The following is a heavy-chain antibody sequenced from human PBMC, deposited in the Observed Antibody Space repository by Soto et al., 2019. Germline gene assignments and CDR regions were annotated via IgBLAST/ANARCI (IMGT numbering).Heavy chain of an antibody. Sequence: HPGGSLRLSCAASGFIFSSYGMHWVRQAPGKGLEWVAVIWYDGSNKYYADSVKGRFTISRDNSKNTLYLQMNSLRAEDTAVYYSARDNGITMIVVPTGELQHWGQGTLVTVSS. D-gene: IGHD3-22*01. CDR1: GFIFSSYG. J-gene: IGHJ1*01. CDR2: IWYDGSNK. V-gene: IGHV3-33*01. CDR3: ARDNGITMIVVPTGELQH.